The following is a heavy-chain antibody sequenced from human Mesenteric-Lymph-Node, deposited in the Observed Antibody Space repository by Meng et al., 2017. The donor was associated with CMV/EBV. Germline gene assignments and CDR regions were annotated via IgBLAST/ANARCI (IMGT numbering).Heavy chain of an antibody. V-gene: IGHV3-66*02. J-gene: IGHJ4*02. CDR1: GFTVSNNY. CDR2: IYSGGST. D-gene: IGHD6-19*01. CDR3: ARDTYSSGWYGGFDY. Sequence: GGSLRLSCAASGFTVSNNYISWVRQAPGKGLEWVSVIYSGGSTYYAESVKGRFTMSRDNSKSTLYLQMNSLRPEDTAIYYCARDTYSSGWYGGFDYWGQGTLVTVSS.